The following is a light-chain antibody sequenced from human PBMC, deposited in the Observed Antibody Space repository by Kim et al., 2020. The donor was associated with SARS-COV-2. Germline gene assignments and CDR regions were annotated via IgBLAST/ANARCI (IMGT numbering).Light chain of an antibody. CDR2: GAS. Sequence: SPGESATLSCRASQSVSSNLAWYQQKPGQAPRLLIYGASTRATGIPARFSGSGSGTEFTLTISSLQSEDFAVYYCQQYNNWPPGCTFGQGTKLEIK. V-gene: IGKV3-15*01. CDR1: QSVSSN. J-gene: IGKJ2*02. CDR3: QQYNNWPPGCT.